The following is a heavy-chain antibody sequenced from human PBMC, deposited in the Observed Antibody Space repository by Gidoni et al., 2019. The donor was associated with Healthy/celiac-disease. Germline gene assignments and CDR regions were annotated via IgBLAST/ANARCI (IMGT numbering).Heavy chain of an antibody. J-gene: IGHJ4*02. V-gene: IGHV3-15*01. Sequence: EVQLVESGGGLVKPGGSLRLSCAASGFTFSNAWMSWVRQAPGKGLEWVGRIKSKTDGGTTDYAAPVKGRFTISRDDSKNTLYLQMNSLKTEDTAVYYCTTYGDYVTGNFDYWGQGTLVTVSS. CDR1: GFTFSNAW. CDR2: IKSKTDGGTT. CDR3: TTYGDYVTGNFDY. D-gene: IGHD4-17*01.